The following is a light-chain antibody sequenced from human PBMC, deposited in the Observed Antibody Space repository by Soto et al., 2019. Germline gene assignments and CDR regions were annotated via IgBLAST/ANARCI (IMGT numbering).Light chain of an antibody. CDR3: SSFTTTSTHV. CDR2: EVN. CDR1: SSDIGAYDY. V-gene: IGLV2-14*01. J-gene: IGLJ1*01. Sequence: QSALTQPASLSGSPGQSLTISCTGTSSDIGAYDYVSWFQHHPGKAPKLMISEVNNRPSGVSNRFSCSKSGNTAYLTISGLQVEDEAEYFCSSFTTTSTHVFGTGTKVTAL.